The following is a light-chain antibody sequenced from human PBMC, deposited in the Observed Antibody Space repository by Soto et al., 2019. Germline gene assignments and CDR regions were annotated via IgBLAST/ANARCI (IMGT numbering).Light chain of an antibody. Sequence: QSALTQPASVSGSPGQSITMSCTGTGSDVGGYKYVSWYQQHPGKAPKLMIYEVSNRPSGVSNRFSGSKSGITASLTISGLQAEDEADYYCSSYTSSSLGVFGTGTKVTVL. CDR3: SSYTSSSLGV. J-gene: IGLJ1*01. V-gene: IGLV2-14*01. CDR1: GSDVGGYKY. CDR2: EVS.